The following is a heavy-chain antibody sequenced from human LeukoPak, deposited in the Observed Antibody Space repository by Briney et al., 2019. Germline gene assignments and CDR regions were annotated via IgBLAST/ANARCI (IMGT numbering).Heavy chain of an antibody. CDR3: ARDRFGEIDY. CDR1: GFTFSSYS. CDR2: IYSGGST. V-gene: IGHV3-66*01. J-gene: IGHJ4*02. D-gene: IGHD3-10*01. Sequence: GGSLRLSCAASGFTFSSYSMSGVRQAPGKGLEWVSVIYSGGSTYYADSVKGRFTISRDNSKNTLSLQMNSLRAEDTAVYYCARDRFGEIDYWGQGTLVTVSS.